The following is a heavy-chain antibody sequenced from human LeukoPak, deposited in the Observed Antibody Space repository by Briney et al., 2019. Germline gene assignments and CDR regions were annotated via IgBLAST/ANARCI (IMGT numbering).Heavy chain of an antibody. J-gene: IGHJ5*02. D-gene: IGHD2-21*01. Sequence: SETLSLTCTVSGGSISSGDYYWSWIRQPPGKGLEWIGYIYYSGSTYYNPSLKSRVTISVDTSKNQFSLKLSSVTAADTAVYYCARDQGFQNWFDPWGQGTLVTVSS. CDR1: GGSISSGDYY. CDR2: IYYSGST. CDR3: ARDQGFQNWFDP. V-gene: IGHV4-30-4*01.